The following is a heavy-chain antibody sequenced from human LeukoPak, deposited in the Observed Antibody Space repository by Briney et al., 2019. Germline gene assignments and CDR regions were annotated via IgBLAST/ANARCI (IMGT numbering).Heavy chain of an antibody. CDR3: AKDWRVKFLTGYSNFFDY. V-gene: IGHV3-30*04. J-gene: IGHJ4*02. CDR2: LSSDGGSK. CDR1: GFTFRNFA. D-gene: IGHD3-9*01. Sequence: PARSLRLSCAASGFTFRNFALHWVRQAPGKGLEWVAVLSSDGGSKDYADSVKGRFIISRDNTMDTLDLQMDSLRVEDMAVYYCAKDWRVKFLTGYSNFFDYRGQGALVTVSS.